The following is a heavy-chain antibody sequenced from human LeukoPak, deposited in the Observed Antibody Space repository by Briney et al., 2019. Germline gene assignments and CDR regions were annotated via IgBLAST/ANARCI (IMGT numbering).Heavy chain of an antibody. D-gene: IGHD3-10*01. CDR3: ARTIRSYYPTKDAFDI. V-gene: IGHV4-39*01. Sequence: PSETLFLTCTVSGGSISSSSYYWGWIRQPPGKGLEWIGSIYYSGSTYYNPSLKSRVTISVDTSKNQFPLKLSSVTAADTAVYYCARTIRSYYPTKDAFDIWGQGTMVTVSS. CDR2: IYYSGST. CDR1: GGSISSSSYY. J-gene: IGHJ3*02.